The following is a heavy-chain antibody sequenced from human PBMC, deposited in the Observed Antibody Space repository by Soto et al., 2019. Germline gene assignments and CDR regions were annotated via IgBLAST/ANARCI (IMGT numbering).Heavy chain of an antibody. D-gene: IGHD4-17*01. Sequence: QITLKESGPTLVKPTQTLTLTCTFSGFSLSTSGVGVGWIRQPPGKALEWLALIYWDDDKRYSPSLKSRLTLTKDTSKNQVVLSMTNMDPVDTATYYCAHVTVTTAFDIWGQGTMVTVSS. CDR1: GFSLSTSGVG. V-gene: IGHV2-5*02. CDR3: AHVTVTTAFDI. CDR2: IYWDDDK. J-gene: IGHJ3*02.